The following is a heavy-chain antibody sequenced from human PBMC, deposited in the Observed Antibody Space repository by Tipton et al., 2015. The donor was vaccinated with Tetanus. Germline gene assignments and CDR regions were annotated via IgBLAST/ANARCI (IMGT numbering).Heavy chain of an antibody. Sequence: TLSLTCTVSGASIGRTIYHRSWIRQPPGKLLEWIGDTYYSGSTGYNPSLKSRVTISIDSSKNQFSLKLTSVTAADTAVYYCARDERYGDYAYWGRGALVTVSS. D-gene: IGHD4-17*01. CDR2: TYYSGST. V-gene: IGHV4-61*01. CDR3: ARDERYGDYAY. CDR1: GASIGRTIYH. J-gene: IGHJ4*02.